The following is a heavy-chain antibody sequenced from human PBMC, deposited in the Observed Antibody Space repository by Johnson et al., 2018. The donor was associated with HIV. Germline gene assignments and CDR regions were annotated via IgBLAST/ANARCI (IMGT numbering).Heavy chain of an antibody. D-gene: IGHD2-15*01. CDR1: GFTFSDYY. Sequence: VQLVESGGGLVKPGGSLRLSCLASGFTFSDYYMSWIRQAPGKGMEWVSYISNSGGTIYSADSVQGRFTISRDNAKNSLFLQMNSLKTEDTAVYYCARRTYCTGDSCSSGLGTFDLWGQGTMVTVSS. CDR2: ISNSGGTI. J-gene: IGHJ3*01. CDR3: ARRTYCTGDSCSSGLGTFDL. V-gene: IGHV3-11*04.